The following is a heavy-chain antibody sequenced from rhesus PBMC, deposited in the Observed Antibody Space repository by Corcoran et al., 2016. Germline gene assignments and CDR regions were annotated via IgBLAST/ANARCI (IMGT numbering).Heavy chain of an antibody. Sequence: QLQLQESGPGLVKPSETLSVTCVVSGGPISSCNWSWNRQAPGKGLEWIGYSYGSGSSTNYNPSLKSRVTLSVDTSKNQISLKLSSVTAADTAVYYCVRGPYSGSTLDYWGQGVLVTVSS. CDR3: VRGPYSGSTLDY. CDR2: SYGSGSST. CDR1: GGPISSCN. V-gene: IGHV4-169*01. J-gene: IGHJ4*01. D-gene: IGHD3-16*01.